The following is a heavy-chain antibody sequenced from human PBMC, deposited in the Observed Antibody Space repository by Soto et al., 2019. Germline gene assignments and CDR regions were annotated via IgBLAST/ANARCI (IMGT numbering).Heavy chain of an antibody. CDR3: AASPDCSSTSCPYHFDY. D-gene: IGHD2-2*01. J-gene: IGHJ4*02. V-gene: IGHV1-58*01. CDR1: GFTFTSSA. CDR2: IVVGSGNT. Sequence: EASVKVSCKASGFTFTSSAVQWVRQARGQRLEWIGWIVVGSGNTNYAQKFQERVTITRDTSTSTAYMELSSLRSEDTAVYYCAASPDCSSTSCPYHFDYWGQGTLVTV.